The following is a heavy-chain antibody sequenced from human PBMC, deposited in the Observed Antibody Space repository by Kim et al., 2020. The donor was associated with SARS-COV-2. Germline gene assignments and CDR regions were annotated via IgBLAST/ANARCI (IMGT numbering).Heavy chain of an antibody. CDR2: ISSSSSTI. V-gene: IGHV3-48*02. D-gene: IGHD4-17*01. Sequence: GGSLRLSCAASGFTFSSYSMNWVRQAPGKGLEWVSYISSSSSTIYYADSVKGRFTISRDNAKNSLYLQMNSLRDEDTAVYYCAREMTTRDREIYYYYGMDVWGQGTTLTVSS. CDR3: AREMTTRDREIYYYYGMDV. J-gene: IGHJ6*02. CDR1: GFTFSSYS.